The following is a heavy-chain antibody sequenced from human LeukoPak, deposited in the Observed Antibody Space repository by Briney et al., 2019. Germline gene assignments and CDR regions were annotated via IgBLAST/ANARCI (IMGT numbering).Heavy chain of an antibody. CDR2: INHSGST. V-gene: IGHV4-34*01. CDR1: GGSFSGYY. J-gene: IGHJ6*03. Sequence: SETLSLTCAVYGGSFSGYYWSWIRQPPGKGLEWIGEINHSGSTNYNPSLKSRVTMSVDTSKNQFSLKLSSVTAADTAVYYCASGSGYDSEDYYYYYMDVWGKGTTVTISS. D-gene: IGHD5-12*01. CDR3: ASGSGYDSEDYYYYYMDV.